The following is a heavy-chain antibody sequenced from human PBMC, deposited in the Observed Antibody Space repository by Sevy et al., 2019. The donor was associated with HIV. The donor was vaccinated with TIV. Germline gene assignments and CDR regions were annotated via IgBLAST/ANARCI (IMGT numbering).Heavy chain of an antibody. CDR2: VSSSSGYI. J-gene: IGHJ6*03. CDR3: ARGHVVVPGAAPYYYYHMDV. V-gene: IGHV3-21*01. CDR1: GFIFSTYS. Sequence: GGSLRLSCAASGFIFSTYSMNWVRQAPGKGPEWVSSVSSSSGYIYYADSVKGRFTISRDNAKNSLYLEMNSLRAEDTAVYFCARGHVVVPGAAPYYYYHMDVWGKGTTVTVSS. D-gene: IGHD2-2*01.